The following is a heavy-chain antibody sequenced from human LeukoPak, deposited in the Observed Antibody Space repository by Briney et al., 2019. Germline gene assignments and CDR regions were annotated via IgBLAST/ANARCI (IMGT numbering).Heavy chain of an antibody. CDR1: GGTFSSYA. J-gene: IGHJ3*02. V-gene: IGHV1-69*01. D-gene: IGHD3-22*01. Sequence: GASVNVSCKASGGTFSSYAISWVRQAPGQGLEWMGGVIPIFGTANYAQKFQGRVTITADESTSTAYMELSSLRSEDTAVYYCASGGGDSSGYIPPDIWGQGTMVTVSS. CDR3: ASGGGDSSGYIPPDI. CDR2: VIPIFGTA.